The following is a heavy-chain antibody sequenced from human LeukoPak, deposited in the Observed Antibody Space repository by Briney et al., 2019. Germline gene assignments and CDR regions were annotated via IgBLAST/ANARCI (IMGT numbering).Heavy chain of an antibody. J-gene: IGHJ4*02. CDR3: ARQSLGYVDY. CDR2: INHSGST. V-gene: IGHV4-34*01. Sequence: TLSXTCXVXGGSFXGYYWSWIRQPPGKGLEWIGEINHSGSTNYNPSLKSRVTISVDTSKNQFSLKLSSVTAADTAVYYCARQSLGYVDYWGQGSRVTVSS. CDR1: GGSFXGYY. D-gene: IGHD2-15*01.